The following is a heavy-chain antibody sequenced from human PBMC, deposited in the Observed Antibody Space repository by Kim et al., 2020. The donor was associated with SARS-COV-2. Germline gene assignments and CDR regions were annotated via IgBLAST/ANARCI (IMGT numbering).Heavy chain of an antibody. Sequence: AQKFQGRVTITADKSTSTAYMELGSLRSEDTAVYYCARGGIVATSRAFDPWGQGTLVTVSS. CDR3: ARGGIVATSRAFDP. D-gene: IGHD5-12*01. V-gene: IGHV1-69*02. J-gene: IGHJ5*02.